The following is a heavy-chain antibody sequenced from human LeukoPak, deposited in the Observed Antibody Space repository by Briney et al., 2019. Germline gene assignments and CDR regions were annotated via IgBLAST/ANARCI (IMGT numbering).Heavy chain of an antibody. D-gene: IGHD3-3*01. V-gene: IGHV3-74*01. CDR3: AKEPDYYDFWSGYYN. J-gene: IGHJ4*02. CDR1: GNYW. CDR2: INSDGSWT. Sequence: PGGSLRLSCAASGNYWMHWVRQVPGKGLVWVSHINSDGSWTSYADSVKGRFTISKDNAKNTVYLQMNSLRAEDTAVYYCAKEPDYYDFWSGYYNWGQGTLVTVSS.